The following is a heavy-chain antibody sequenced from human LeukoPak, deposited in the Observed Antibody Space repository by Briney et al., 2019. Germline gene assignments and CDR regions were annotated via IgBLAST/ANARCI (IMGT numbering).Heavy chain of an antibody. D-gene: IGHD3-16*01. CDR2: ISGSGGST. CDR1: GFTFSSYA. Sequence: GGSLRLSCAASGFTFSSYAMSWVRQAPGKGLEWVSAISGSGGSTYYADSVKGRFTISRDNSKNTLYLQMNSLSPEDTAVYYCVKGNVYTYEVLDYWGQGTLVTVSS. J-gene: IGHJ4*02. V-gene: IGHV3-23*01. CDR3: VKGNVYTYEVLDY.